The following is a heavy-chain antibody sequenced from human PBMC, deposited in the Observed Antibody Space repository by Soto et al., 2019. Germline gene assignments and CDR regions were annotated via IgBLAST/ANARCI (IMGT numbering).Heavy chain of an antibody. Sequence: QITLKESGPSLLKPTQPLTLTCTFSGFSLTSGPAGVGWIRQPPGKALEWLALIYWDGERQYSPSLKSRLTITKDTSKDQVVLTMTNMDPVDTGTYYCAHTRGGGNSACFDAWGQGTLVTVSS. CDR2: IYWDGER. CDR1: GFSLTSGPAG. CDR3: AHTRGGGNSACFDA. V-gene: IGHV2-5*02. J-gene: IGHJ5*02. D-gene: IGHD2-21*02.